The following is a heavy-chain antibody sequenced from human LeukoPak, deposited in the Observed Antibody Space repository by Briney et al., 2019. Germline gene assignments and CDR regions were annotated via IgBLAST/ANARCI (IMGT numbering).Heavy chain of an antibody. CDR2: ISYDGSNK. CDR3: ARWPGYGMDV. J-gene: IGHJ6*04. Sequence: PGRSLRLSCAASGFTFGSYAMHWVRQAPDKGLEWVAVISYDGSNKYYADSVKGRFTISRDNSKNTLYLQMNSLRAEDTAVYYCARWPGYGMDVWGKGTTVTVSS. CDR1: GFTFGSYA. V-gene: IGHV3-30*04.